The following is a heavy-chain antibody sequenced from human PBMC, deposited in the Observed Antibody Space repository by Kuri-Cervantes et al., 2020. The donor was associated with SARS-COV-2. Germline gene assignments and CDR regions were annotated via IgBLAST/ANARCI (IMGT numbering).Heavy chain of an antibody. CDR2: IYYSGST. CDR1: VGSISSSSYY. J-gene: IGHJ5*02. V-gene: IGHV4-39*01. D-gene: IGHD3-3*01. Sequence: SQTLSLTCTVSVGSISSSSYYWGWIRQPPGKGLEWIGSIYYSGSTYYNPSLKSRVTISVDTSKNQFSLKLSSVTAADTAVYYCARQMMSSITIFGVVITRNWFDPWGQGTLVTVSS. CDR3: ARQMMSSITIFGVVITRNWFDP.